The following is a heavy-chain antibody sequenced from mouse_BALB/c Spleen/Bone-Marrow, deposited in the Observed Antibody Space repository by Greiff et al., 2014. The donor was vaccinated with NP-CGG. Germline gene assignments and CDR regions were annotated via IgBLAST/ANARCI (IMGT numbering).Heavy chain of an antibody. Sequence: LVESGGGLVQPGGSLRLYCATSGFTFTDYYMSWVRQPPGKALEWLGFIRNKANGYTTEYSASVKGRFTISRDNSQSILYLQMNTLRAEDSATYYCARDKNYGSYWYFDVWGAGTTVTVSS. CDR3: ARDKNYGSYWYFDV. J-gene: IGHJ1*01. D-gene: IGHD2-1*01. CDR1: GFTFTDYY. CDR2: IRNKANGYTT. V-gene: IGHV7-3*02.